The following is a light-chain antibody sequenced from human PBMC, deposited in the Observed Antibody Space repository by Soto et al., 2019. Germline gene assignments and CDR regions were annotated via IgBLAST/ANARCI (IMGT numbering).Light chain of an antibody. J-gene: IGLJ2*01. CDR2: LNSDGSH. CDR1: SGHSSYA. V-gene: IGLV4-69*01. Sequence: QPVLTQSPSASASLGASVKLTCTLNSGHSSYAIAWHQQQPEKGPPYLMKLNSDGSHSKGDRIPDRFSGSSSGAERYLTVSSPQSEDEADYYCQTWGTGIQVFGGGTKLTVL. CDR3: QTWGTGIQV.